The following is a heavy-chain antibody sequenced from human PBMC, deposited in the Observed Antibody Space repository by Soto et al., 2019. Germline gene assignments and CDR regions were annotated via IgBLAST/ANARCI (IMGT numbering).Heavy chain of an antibody. D-gene: IGHD2-15*01. CDR2: INHSGRT. Sequence: PSETLSLTCAVYGESFSGYYWSWIRQPPGKGLEWIGEINHSGRTNYNPSLKSRVTISADTSKNQFSLKLSSVTAADTAVYYCARVYSRYCSGGSCYSEIKIFDYLGQGTLVTGSS. J-gene: IGHJ4*02. V-gene: IGHV4-34*01. CDR1: GESFSGYY. CDR3: ARVYSRYCSGGSCYSEIKIFDY.